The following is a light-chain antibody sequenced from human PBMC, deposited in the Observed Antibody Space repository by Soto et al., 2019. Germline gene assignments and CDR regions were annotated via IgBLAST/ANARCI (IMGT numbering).Light chain of an antibody. CDR3: QQYGSSPQT. V-gene: IGKV3-20*01. CDR2: DAS. Sequence: EIVLTQSPGTMSLSPGERATLSCRASQSVSSSYLAWYQQKPGQAPRLLIYDASSRATGIPEKFSGSGSGTDFTLTISRLEPEDFAVYYCQQYGSSPQTFGQGTKVDI. J-gene: IGKJ1*01. CDR1: QSVSSSY.